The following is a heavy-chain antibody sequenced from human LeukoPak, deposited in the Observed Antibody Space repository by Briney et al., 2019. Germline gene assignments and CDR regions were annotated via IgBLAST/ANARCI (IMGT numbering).Heavy chain of an antibody. CDR2: ISWNSGSI. Sequence: GGSLRLSCAASGFTFDDYAMHWVRQAPGKGLEWVSGISWNSGSIGYADSVKGRFTISRDNAKNSLYLQMNSLRAEDTAVYYCARDWGVGYSSSWVNFDYWGQGTLVTVSS. D-gene: IGHD6-13*01. V-gene: IGHV3-9*01. CDR3: ARDWGVGYSSSWVNFDY. CDR1: GFTFDDYA. J-gene: IGHJ4*02.